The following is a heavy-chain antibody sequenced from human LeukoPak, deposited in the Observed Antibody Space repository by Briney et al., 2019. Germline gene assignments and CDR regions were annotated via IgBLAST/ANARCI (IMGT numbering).Heavy chain of an antibody. CDR3: AGGYYFDY. CDR2: LYYGGTT. CDR1: GGSISSYY. V-gene: IGHV4-59*01. Sequence: SETLSLTCTVSGGSISSYYWSWIRQPPGKGLEWLGNLYYGGTTNYNPSFKSRVTISVDTSRDQVSLKMHSVTAADTAVYYCAGGYYFDYWGQGTLVTVSS. D-gene: IGHD2-15*01. J-gene: IGHJ4*02.